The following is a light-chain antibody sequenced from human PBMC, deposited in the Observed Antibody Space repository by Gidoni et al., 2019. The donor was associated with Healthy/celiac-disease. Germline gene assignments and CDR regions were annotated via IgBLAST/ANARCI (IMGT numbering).Light chain of an antibody. CDR1: QSISSW. J-gene: IGKJ1*01. V-gene: IGKV1-5*03. CDR3: QQYNSYWA. CDR2: KAS. Sequence: DIQMTQSPSTLSASVGDRVTITCRASQSISSWLAWYQQKPGKAPKLLIYKASSLESGVPSRFRGSGSGTEFTLTISSLQPDDFATSYCQQYNSYWAFGPGTKVEIK.